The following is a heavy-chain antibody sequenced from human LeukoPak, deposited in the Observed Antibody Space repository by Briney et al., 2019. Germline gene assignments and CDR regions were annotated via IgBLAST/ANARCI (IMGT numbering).Heavy chain of an antibody. CDR3: ARTYYYDPSGKND. J-gene: IGHJ4*02. Sequence: GSLRLSCAASGFTVSSYHMSWVRQPPGKGLEWIGEINHSGSTNYNPSLKSRVTISVDKSKNQFSLKLSSVTAADTAVYYCARTYYYDPSGKNDWGQGTLVTVSS. CDR2: INHSGST. CDR1: GFTVSSYH. V-gene: IGHV4-34*01. D-gene: IGHD3-22*01.